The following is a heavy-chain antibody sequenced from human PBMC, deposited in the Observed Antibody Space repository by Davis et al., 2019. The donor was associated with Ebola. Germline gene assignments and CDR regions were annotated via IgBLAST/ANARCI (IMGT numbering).Heavy chain of an antibody. D-gene: IGHD3-3*01. V-gene: IGHV3-23*01. CDR1: VITFSSYA. CDR3: SRSGLSFGVVKYHYGMDA. Sequence: GGSLRLSCTDSVITFSSYAMTWVRQAPGKGLEWVSAISGSGGNTYYVDSVKGRFTISRDNSKKTMYLKMNSLRGEDTAVYYCSRSGLSFGVVKYHYGMDAWGKGTTVTVSS. J-gene: IGHJ6*04. CDR2: ISGSGGNT.